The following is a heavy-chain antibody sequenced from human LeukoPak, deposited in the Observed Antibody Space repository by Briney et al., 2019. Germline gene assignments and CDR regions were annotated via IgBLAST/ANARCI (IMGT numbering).Heavy chain of an antibody. CDR1: GYTFTSYG. J-gene: IGHJ4*02. CDR2: ISAYNGNT. D-gene: IGHD3-10*01. CDR3: ARDIQDVWGAYGSGSYCDY. V-gene: IGHV1-18*01. Sequence: ASVKVSCKASGYTFTSYGISWVRQAPGQGLEWMGWISAYNGNTNYAQKLQGRVTMTTDTSTSTAYMELRSLRSDDTAVYYCARDIQDVWGAYGSGSYCDYWGQGTLVTVSS.